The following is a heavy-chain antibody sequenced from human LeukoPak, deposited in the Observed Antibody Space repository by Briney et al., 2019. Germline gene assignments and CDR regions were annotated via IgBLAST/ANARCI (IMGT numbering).Heavy chain of an antibody. J-gene: IGHJ4*02. V-gene: IGHV3-23*01. D-gene: IGHD5-18*01. CDR2: ISGSAHKI. CDR3: AGRPTGYSSGYIH. CDR1: GITFSNYA. Sequence: GXSLRLSCVASGITFSNYAVSWVRQAPEKGLDWVSVISGSAHKIRYADSVKGRFTISRDNSENIVYLQMNNLRVEDTAVYYCAGRPTGYSSGYIHWGQGTLVTVSS.